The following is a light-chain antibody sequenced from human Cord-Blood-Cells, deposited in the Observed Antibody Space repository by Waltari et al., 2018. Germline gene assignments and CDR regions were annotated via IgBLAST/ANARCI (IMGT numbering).Light chain of an antibody. CDR2: DVS. CDR3: SSYTSSSVV. Sequence: QSALTQPAPVSGSPGRSLTISCTGTRSDVAGYNYVPWYQQHPGNAPKLMIYDVSNRPSGVSNRFSGSKSGNTASLTISGLQAEDEADYYCSSYTSSSVVFGGGTKLTVL. J-gene: IGLJ2*01. V-gene: IGLV2-14*01. CDR1: RSDVAGYNY.